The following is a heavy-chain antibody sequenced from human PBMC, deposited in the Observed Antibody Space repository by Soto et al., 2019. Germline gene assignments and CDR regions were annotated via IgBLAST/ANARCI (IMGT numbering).Heavy chain of an antibody. J-gene: IGHJ3*02. Sequence: SETLSLTCTVSGGYISNDYWSWIRQPPGKELEWIGYIYSSGSTNYNPSLKSRVTISVDTSKNQFSLRLSPVTSADAAVYYCARGIAGAASGRAFDIWGQGTMVTVS. CDR1: GGYISNDY. CDR3: ARGIAGAASGRAFDI. D-gene: IGHD1-26*01. V-gene: IGHV4-59*01. CDR2: IYSSGST.